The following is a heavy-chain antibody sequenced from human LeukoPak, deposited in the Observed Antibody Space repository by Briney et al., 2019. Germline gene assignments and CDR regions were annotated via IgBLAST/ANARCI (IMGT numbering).Heavy chain of an antibody. Sequence: GGSLRLSCAASGFTFSNYYMNWVRQAPGKGLEWVSSIAKSGDSIYYADSLKGRFTISRDNAKNSLYLQMNSLRAEDTAVYFCARDRPGTGAGTSCYGMDVWGQGTTVTVSS. CDR3: ARDRPGTGAGTSCYGMDV. J-gene: IGHJ6*02. D-gene: IGHD6-13*01. CDR2: IAKSGDSI. V-gene: IGHV3-21*01. CDR1: GFTFSNYY.